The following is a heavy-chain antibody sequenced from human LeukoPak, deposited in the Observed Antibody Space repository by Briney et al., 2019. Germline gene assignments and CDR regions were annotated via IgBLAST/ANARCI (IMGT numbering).Heavy chain of an antibody. D-gene: IGHD2-8*01. J-gene: IGHJ1*01. CDR3: ARENGVYFQH. Sequence: SETLSLTCTVSGGSISSYYWSWIRQPPGKGLEWIGYIYYSGSTNYNPSLKSRVTISVDTSKNQFSLKLSSVTAADTAVYYCARENGVYFQHWGRGTLVTVSS. CDR2: IYYSGST. CDR1: GGSISSYY. V-gene: IGHV4-59*01.